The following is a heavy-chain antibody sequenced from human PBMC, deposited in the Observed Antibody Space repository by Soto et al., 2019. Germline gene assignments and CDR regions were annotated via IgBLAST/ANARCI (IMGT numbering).Heavy chain of an antibody. V-gene: IGHV4-34*01. Sequence: QVQLQQWGAGLLKPSETLSLTCAVYGGSFSGYYWSWIRQPPGKGLEWIGEINHSGSTNYNPSLKSRVTISVDTSKNQFSLKLSSVTAADTAVYYCARMGEKAYCGGDCYSRDYWGQGTLVTVSS. CDR3: ARMGEKAYCGGDCYSRDY. CDR2: INHSGST. CDR1: GGSFSGYY. J-gene: IGHJ4*02. D-gene: IGHD2-21*02.